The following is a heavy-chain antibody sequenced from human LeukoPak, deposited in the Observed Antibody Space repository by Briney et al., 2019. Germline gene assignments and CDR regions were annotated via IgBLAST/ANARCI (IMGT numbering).Heavy chain of an antibody. D-gene: IGHD6-13*01. J-gene: IGHJ4*02. CDR2: IKQDGSEK. Sequence: GGPLRLSCAASGFTFSTYWMSWVRQAPGKGLEWVANIKQDGSEKHYVDFVKGRFTISRDNAKNSLYLQMNSLRAEDTAVYYCASGQQLGYWGQGTLVTVSS. CDR1: GFTFSTYW. CDR3: ASGQQLGY. V-gene: IGHV3-7*03.